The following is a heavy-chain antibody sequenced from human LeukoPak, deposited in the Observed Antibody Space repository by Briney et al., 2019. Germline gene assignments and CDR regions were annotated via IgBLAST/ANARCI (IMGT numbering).Heavy chain of an antibody. CDR1: GFTFTTYA. CDR3: AKADRGWGVITKD. CDR2: IGGSSDFT. V-gene: IGHV3-23*01. J-gene: IGHJ4*02. D-gene: IGHD3-10*01. Sequence: PGGSLRLSCAASGFTFTTYAMSWVRQVPGKGLEWVAAIGGSSDFTYYAEYVKGRFTISRDNSKKTLYLQMNSLRADDTAVYYCAKADRGWGVITKDWGQGTLVTVSS.